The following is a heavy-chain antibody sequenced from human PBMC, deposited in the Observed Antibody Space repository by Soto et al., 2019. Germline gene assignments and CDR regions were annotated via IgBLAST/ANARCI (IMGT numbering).Heavy chain of an antibody. CDR1: GFTFTSSA. J-gene: IGHJ6*02. Sequence: SVKVSCKASGFTFTSSAVQWVRQARGQRLEWIGWIVVGSGNTNYAQKFQERVTITRDMSTSTAYMELSSLRSEDTAVYYCAAGKGHSSGWYFYYYGMDVWGQGTTVTVSS. CDR3: AAGKGHSSGWYFYYYGMDV. CDR2: IVVGSGNT. D-gene: IGHD6-19*01. V-gene: IGHV1-58*01.